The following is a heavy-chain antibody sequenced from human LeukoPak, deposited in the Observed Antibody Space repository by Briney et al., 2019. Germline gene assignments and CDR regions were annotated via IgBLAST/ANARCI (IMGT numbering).Heavy chain of an antibody. D-gene: IGHD6-13*01. CDR3: ARGCDSSSWYDW. CDR1: GYTFTSYD. CDR2: MNPNSGNT. V-gene: IGHV1-8*01. Sequence: ASVKVSCKASGYTFTSYDINWVRQATGRGLEWMGWMNPNSGNTGYAQKFQGRVTMTWNTSISTAYMELSSLRSEDTAVYYCARGCDSSSWYDWWGQGTLVTVSS. J-gene: IGHJ5*01.